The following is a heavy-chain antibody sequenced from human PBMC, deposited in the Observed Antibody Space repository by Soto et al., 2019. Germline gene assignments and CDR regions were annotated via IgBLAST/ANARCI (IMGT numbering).Heavy chain of an antibody. CDR1: GASISGSY. Sequence: SETLSLTCTVSGASISGSYWSWIRKSAGKGLEWIGRIYATGTTDYNPSLKSRVMMSVDTSKKQFSLKLRSVTAADTAVYYCVRDGTKTLRDWFDPWGQGISVTVSS. V-gene: IGHV4-4*07. CDR2: IYATGTT. J-gene: IGHJ5*02. CDR3: VRDGTKTLRDWFDP. D-gene: IGHD1-1*01.